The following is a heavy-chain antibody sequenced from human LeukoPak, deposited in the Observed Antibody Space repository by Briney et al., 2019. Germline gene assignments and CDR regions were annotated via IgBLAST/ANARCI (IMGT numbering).Heavy chain of an antibody. CDR1: GYTFTDYY. V-gene: IGHV1-2*02. Sequence: ASVKVSCKASGYTFTDYYMHWVRQAPWQGHEWMGWINPNSGGTNFAQKFQGRVAMTRDTSISTAYLELGSLRSDDTAVYFCARARWQLVPYFDSWGQGTLVTVSS. J-gene: IGHJ4*02. D-gene: IGHD6-6*01. CDR3: ARARWQLVPYFDS. CDR2: INPNSGGT.